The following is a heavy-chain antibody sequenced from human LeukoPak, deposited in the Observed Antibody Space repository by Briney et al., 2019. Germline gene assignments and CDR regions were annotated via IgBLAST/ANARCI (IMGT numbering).Heavy chain of an antibody. J-gene: IGHJ4*02. Sequence: ASVKVSCKASGGTFSSYAISWVRQAPGQGLEWMGRINPNSGDTNYAQKFQGRVTMTRDSSITTAHMELSRLKSDDTAVFYCARGAVIRTEGYYFDYWGQGALVTVSS. CDR1: GGTFSSYA. CDR3: ARGAVIRTEGYYFDY. D-gene: IGHD1/OR15-1a*01. CDR2: INPNSGDT. V-gene: IGHV1-2*02.